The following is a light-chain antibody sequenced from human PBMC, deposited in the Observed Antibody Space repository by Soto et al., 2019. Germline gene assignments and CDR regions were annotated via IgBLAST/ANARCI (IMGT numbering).Light chain of an antibody. CDR2: SNN. CDR3: ATWDDSLNGHV. Sequence: QSVLAQAASASESPGQRVTISCSGSSSNVGSNAVNWYQQLPGTAPTLLIYSNNERLSGVPDRFSGSKSGTSASLAISGLQSEDEADYYCATWDDSLNGHVFGTGTKVTVL. J-gene: IGLJ1*01. CDR1: SSNVGSNA. V-gene: IGLV1-44*01.